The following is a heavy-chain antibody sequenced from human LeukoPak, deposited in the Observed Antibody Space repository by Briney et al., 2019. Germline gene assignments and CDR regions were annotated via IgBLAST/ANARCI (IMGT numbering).Heavy chain of an antibody. CDR1: GFTFTDYY. D-gene: IGHD1-26*01. CDR2: ISPTGSRI. Sequence: GGSLRLSCAASGFTFTDYYMSWIRQAPGKGLEWISYISPTGSRIYYTDSVKGRFTISRDNAKNSLYLQMNSLRAEDTAVYYCARPSLNTGSYFDYWGQGILVSVSS. V-gene: IGHV3-11*04. J-gene: IGHJ4*02. CDR3: ARPSLNTGSYFDY.